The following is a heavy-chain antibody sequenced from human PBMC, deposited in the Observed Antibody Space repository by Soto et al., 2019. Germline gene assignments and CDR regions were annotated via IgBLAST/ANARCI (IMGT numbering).Heavy chain of an antibody. CDR1: GGTFSSYA. V-gene: IGHV1-69*13. CDR3: ARMDVEMATTYYYYYGMDV. J-gene: IGHJ6*02. D-gene: IGHD5-12*01. CDR2: IMPIFGTA. Sequence: SVKVSCKASGGTFSSYAISWVRQAPGQGLEWMGGIMPIFGTANYAQKFQGRVTITADESTSTAYMELRSLRSEDTAVYYCARMDVEMATTYYYYYGMDVWGQGTTVTVSS.